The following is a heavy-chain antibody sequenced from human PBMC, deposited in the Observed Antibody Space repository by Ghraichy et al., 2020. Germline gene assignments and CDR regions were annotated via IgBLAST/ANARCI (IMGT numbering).Heavy chain of an antibody. J-gene: IGHJ4*02. D-gene: IGHD3-10*01. CDR2: VSKKINSYTT. Sequence: GGSLRLSCAASGFTFSDHFMDWVRQAPGQGLEWVGRVSKKINSYTTEYPASVKGRFTISRDDSKNSLYLQMNSLKTGDTAVYYCARRGSSGNYVPFDYWGQGTLLTVSS. V-gene: IGHV3-72*01. CDR1: GFTFSDHF. CDR3: ARRGSSGNYVPFDY.